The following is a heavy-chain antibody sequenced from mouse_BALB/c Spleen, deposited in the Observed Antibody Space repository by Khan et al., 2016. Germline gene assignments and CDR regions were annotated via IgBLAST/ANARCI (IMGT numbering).Heavy chain of an antibody. D-gene: IGHD1-2*01. Sequence: EVKLEESGPGLVKPSQSLSLTCTVTGYSITSDYAWNWIRQFPGNKLEWMGYIRYSGSKTYNPSLKIRIPITRDPSKNKFFLQLYSVTTEDTATYYCKRSPTATWYFDVWGARTTVTVSS. V-gene: IGHV3-2*02. CDR2: IRYSGSK. J-gene: IGHJ1*01. CDR1: GYSITSDYA. CDR3: KRSPTATWYFDV.